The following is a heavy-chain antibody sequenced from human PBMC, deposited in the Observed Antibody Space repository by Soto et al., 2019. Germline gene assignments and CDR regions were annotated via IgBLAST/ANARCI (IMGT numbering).Heavy chain of an antibody. D-gene: IGHD3-3*02. J-gene: IGHJ4*02. CDR2: IYYSGST. V-gene: IGHV4-59*12. CDR3: ERAPDTPRIFGVVRPYFFDY. Sequence: PSETLSLTCTVSGGSISSYYWSWIRQPPGKGLEWIGYIYYSGSTYYTPSLKGRVIISADTSKNQFALKLSSVTAADTAVYYCERAPDTPRIFGVVRPYFFDYWGQGSLVTVSS. CDR1: GGSISSYY.